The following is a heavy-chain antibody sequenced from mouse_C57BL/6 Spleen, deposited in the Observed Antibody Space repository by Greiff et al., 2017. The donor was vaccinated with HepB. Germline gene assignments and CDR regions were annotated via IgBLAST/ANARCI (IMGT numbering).Heavy chain of an antibody. Sequence: QVQLKESGAELAKPGASVKLSCKASGYTFTSYWMHWVNQRPGQGLEWIGYINPSSGYTKYNQKFKDKATLTADKSSSTAYMQLSSLTYEDSAVHDCARSGVITAVVATRGYFDVWGTGTTVTVSS. CDR3: ARSGVITAVVATRGYFDV. J-gene: IGHJ1*03. D-gene: IGHD1-1*01. CDR2: INPSSGYT. V-gene: IGHV1-7*01. CDR1: GYTFTSYW.